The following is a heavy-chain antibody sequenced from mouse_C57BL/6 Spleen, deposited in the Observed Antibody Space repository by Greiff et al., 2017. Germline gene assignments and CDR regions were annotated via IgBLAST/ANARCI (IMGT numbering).Heavy chain of an antibody. Sequence: VQVVESGAELARPGASVKLSCKASGYTFTSYGISWVKQRTGQGLEWIGEIYPRSGNTYYNEKFKGKATLTADKSSSTAYMELRSLTSEDSAVYFCGNYDYDGFAYWGQGTLVTVSA. J-gene: IGHJ3*01. V-gene: IGHV1-81*01. CDR3: GNYDYDGFAY. D-gene: IGHD2-4*01. CDR2: IYPRSGNT. CDR1: GYTFTSYG.